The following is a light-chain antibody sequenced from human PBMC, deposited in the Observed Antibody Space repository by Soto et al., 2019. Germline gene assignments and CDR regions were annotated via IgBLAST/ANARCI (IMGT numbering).Light chain of an antibody. V-gene: IGLV1-40*01. J-gene: IGLJ3*02. Sequence: QPVLTQPPSVSGAPGQRVTISCTGSSSNIGAGYDVHWYQQLPGTAPKLLIYDNNNRPSGVPDRFSGSKSGTSASLAITGLQAEDEADYYCQSYDRSLSGRVFGGGTKLTVL. CDR3: QSYDRSLSGRV. CDR2: DNN. CDR1: SSNIGAGYD.